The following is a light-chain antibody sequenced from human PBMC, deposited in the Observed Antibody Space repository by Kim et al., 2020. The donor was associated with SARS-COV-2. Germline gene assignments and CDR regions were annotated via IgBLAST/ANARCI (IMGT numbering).Light chain of an antibody. V-gene: IGLV3-19*01. CDR3: NSWGSSENVL. CDR2: GRN. CDR1: SLRRYY. J-gene: IGLJ2*01. Sequence: SSELTQDPAVSVAVGQTVKITCQGDSLRRYYASWYQQKPGQAPVLVIYGRNNRPSGIPERLSGSASGNTASLIITGAQAEDEADYYCNSWGSSENVLFGGGTKLTVL.